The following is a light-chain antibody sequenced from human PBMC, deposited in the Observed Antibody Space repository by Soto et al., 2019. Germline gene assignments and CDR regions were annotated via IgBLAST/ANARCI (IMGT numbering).Light chain of an antibody. J-gene: IGKJ4*01. CDR3: QQLKSYPLS. Sequence: DIQLTQSPSFLSASVGDRVTITCRTSQVISSYLAWYQQKPGKAPQLLISAASTLQSGVPSRFSGSGSGTEFTLTISSLQSEDFATYYCQQLKSYPLSFGGGTKVEI. V-gene: IGKV1-9*01. CDR1: QVISSY. CDR2: AAS.